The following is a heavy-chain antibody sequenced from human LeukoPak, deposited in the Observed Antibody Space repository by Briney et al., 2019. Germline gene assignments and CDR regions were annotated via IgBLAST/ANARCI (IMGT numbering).Heavy chain of an antibody. CDR3: ASSLNTVMVSPYYLEY. D-gene: IGHD5-18*01. J-gene: IGHJ4*02. CDR2: LTSGRVYA. CDR1: GFTLSDYS. Sequence: PGGSLRLSCAASGFTLSDYSMSWVRQAPGQGVEGISFLTSGRVYAFYADSVRGRFPVSRDDARNSLSLYMNTLRADDTAVYYCASSLNTVMVSPYYLEYWGPGTLVTVSS. V-gene: IGHV3-11*06.